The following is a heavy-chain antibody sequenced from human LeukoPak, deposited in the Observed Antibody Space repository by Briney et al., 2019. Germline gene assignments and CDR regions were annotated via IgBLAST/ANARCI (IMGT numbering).Heavy chain of an antibody. CDR2: IIPIFGTA. D-gene: IGHD3-9*01. Sequence: SVMVSCKASGGTFSSYAISWVRQAPGQGLEWMGGIIPIFGTANYAQKFQGRVTITADESTSTAYMELSSLRSEDTAVYYCARSSELLRYFDFLLYWGQGTLVTVSS. CDR3: ARSSELLRYFDFLLY. J-gene: IGHJ4*02. CDR1: GGTFSSYA. V-gene: IGHV1-69*13.